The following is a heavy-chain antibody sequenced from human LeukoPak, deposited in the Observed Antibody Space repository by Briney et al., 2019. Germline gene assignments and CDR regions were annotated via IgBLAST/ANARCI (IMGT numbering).Heavy chain of an antibody. CDR2: ISGGGQNT. Sequence: PGGSLRLSCAASGFTFSSYAMSWVRQAPGKGLEWVSVISGGGQNTYYADSVKGRFTTSRDNSQNTLFLHMNSLRAEDTAIYYCAKRMSTMIREVKDNFDYWGQGTLVTVSS. D-gene: IGHD3-10*01. CDR3: AKRMSTMIREVKDNFDY. V-gene: IGHV3-23*01. J-gene: IGHJ4*02. CDR1: GFTFSSYA.